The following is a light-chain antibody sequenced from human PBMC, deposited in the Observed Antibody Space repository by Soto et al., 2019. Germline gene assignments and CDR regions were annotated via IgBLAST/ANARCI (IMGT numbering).Light chain of an antibody. CDR2: DAS. Sequence: EIVLTQSPVTLSLSPGERATLSCGASQSVYSNYLAWYQQRPGLAPRLLIYDASNRATGIPDRSSGSGSGTDFTLTISRLEPEDFAMYYCQQYGGTPVTFGGGTKVDIK. CDR3: QQYGGTPVT. V-gene: IGKV3D-20*01. J-gene: IGKJ4*01. CDR1: QSVYSNY.